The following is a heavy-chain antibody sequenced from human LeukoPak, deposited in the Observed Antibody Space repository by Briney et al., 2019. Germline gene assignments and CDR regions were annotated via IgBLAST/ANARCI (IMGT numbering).Heavy chain of an antibody. CDR1: GFTFSSYS. Sequence: GGSLRLSCAASGFTFSSYSMNWVRQAPGKGLEWVSYVSSSSSTIYYADSVKGRFTISRDNAKNSLYLQMNSLRDEDTAVYYCARDNYDFWSGYSAHMDVWGKGTTVTVSS. J-gene: IGHJ6*04. CDR2: VSSSSSTI. CDR3: ARDNYDFWSGYSAHMDV. V-gene: IGHV3-48*02. D-gene: IGHD3-3*01.